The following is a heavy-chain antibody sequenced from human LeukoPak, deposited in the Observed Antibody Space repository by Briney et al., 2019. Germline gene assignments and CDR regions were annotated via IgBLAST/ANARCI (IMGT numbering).Heavy chain of an antibody. CDR2: ISGSGAST. V-gene: IGHV3-23*01. CDR3: AKGVEMATIFDFGKTSSYYFDY. CDR1: GFTFSSYG. D-gene: IGHD5-24*01. Sequence: PGGTLRLSCAASGFTFSSYGMSWVRQAPGKGLEWVSAISGSGASTYYADSVKGRFTISRDNSKNTLYLQMNSLRAEDTAVYYCAKGVEMATIFDFGKTSSYYFDYWGQGTLVTVSS. J-gene: IGHJ4*02.